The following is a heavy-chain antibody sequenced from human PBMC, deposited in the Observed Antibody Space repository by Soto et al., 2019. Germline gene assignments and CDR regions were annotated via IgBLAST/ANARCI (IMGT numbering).Heavy chain of an antibody. CDR2: INPSGGST. Sequence: ASVKVSCKASGYTFTSYYMHWVRQAPGQGLEWMGIINPSGGSTSYAQKFQGRVTMTRDTSTSTVYMELSSLRSEDTAVYYCARDSIAAALHSTHSNNWFDPWGQGTLVTVSS. CDR3: ARDSIAAALHSTHSNNWFDP. V-gene: IGHV1-46*01. D-gene: IGHD6-13*01. CDR1: GYTFTSYY. J-gene: IGHJ5*02.